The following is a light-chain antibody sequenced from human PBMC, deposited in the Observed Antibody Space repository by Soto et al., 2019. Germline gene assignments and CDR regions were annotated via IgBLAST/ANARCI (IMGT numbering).Light chain of an antibody. V-gene: IGKV4-1*01. CDR1: QSVLYSSNNKNY. J-gene: IGKJ1*01. Sequence: DIVMTQSPDSLAMSLGERATINCKSSQSVLYSSNNKNYLAWYQQKPGQPPKLLIYWASTRESGVPDRFSGSGSGTDFTLTISSLQAEDVAVYYCQQYYNIPQTFGQGTKVEIK. CDR3: QQYYNIPQT. CDR2: WAS.